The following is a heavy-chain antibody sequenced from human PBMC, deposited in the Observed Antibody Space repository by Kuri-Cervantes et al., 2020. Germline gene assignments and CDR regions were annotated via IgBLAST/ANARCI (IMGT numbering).Heavy chain of an antibody. V-gene: IGHV4-4*02. CDR2: IYHSGST. J-gene: IGHJ3*02. CDR1: GGSISSSNW. D-gene: IGHD5-24*01. Sequence: GSLRLSCAVSGGSISSSNWWSWVRQPPGKGLEWIGEIYHSGSTNYNPSLKSRVTISVDKSKNQFSPKLSSVTAADTAVYYCARDQIREIDAFDIWGQGTMVTVSS. CDR3: ARDQIREIDAFDI.